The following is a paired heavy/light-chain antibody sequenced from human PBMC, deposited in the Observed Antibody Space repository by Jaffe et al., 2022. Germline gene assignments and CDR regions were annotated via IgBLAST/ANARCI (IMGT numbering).Heavy chain of an antibody. CDR3: AHRPDNDVSPYFQH. J-gene: IGHJ1*01. CDR1: GFSLTTNGVG. CDR2: INWEGQK. Sequence: QITLKESGPTLVKPTQTLTLTCTFSGFSLTTNGVGVAWLRQPPGKALEWLASINWEGQKGFRPSLQNRLTVTKDTSKNQVVLTLSKMDPMDTATYFCAHRPDNDVSPYFQHWGRGTLVTVSS. D-gene: IGHD1-1*01. V-gene: IGHV2-5*02.
Light chain of an antibody. CDR1: QNILSSSNNKNY. CDR3: QQYYTPYT. CDR2: WAS. Sequence: DIVMTQSPDSLAVSLGERATINCKSSQNILSSSNNKNYLAWYQHKPGQPPKLLIYWASMRESGVPDRFSGSGSGTDFTLTISSLQAEDVAVYFCQQYYTPYTFGQGTKLEIK. V-gene: IGKV4-1*01. J-gene: IGKJ2*01.